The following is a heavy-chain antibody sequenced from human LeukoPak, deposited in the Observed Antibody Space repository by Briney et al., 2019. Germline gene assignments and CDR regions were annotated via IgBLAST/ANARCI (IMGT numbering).Heavy chain of an antibody. Sequence: SETLSLTCTVSGGSIGNYYWSWIRQPPGQGLECLGYIYYSGSTNYSPSLRSRLTMSLDTSKNQFSLKLSSVTAADTAVYYCARAGTNWSSGCFFDYWGQGALVTVSS. CDR1: GGSIGNYY. CDR3: ARAGTNWSSGCFFDY. V-gene: IGHV4-59*01. CDR2: IYYSGST. D-gene: IGHD1-1*01. J-gene: IGHJ4*02.